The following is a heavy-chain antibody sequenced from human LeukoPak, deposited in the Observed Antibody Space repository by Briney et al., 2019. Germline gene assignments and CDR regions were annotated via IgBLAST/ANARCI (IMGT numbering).Heavy chain of an antibody. D-gene: IGHD3-22*01. CDR2: MNPNSGNT. Sequence: ASVKVSCKASGYTFTSYDINWVRQATGQGLEWMGWMNPNSGNTGYAQKFQGRVTMTRNTSISTAYMELGSLRSEDTAVYYCARGLSVRNYDSSGYSYDYWGQGTLVTVSS. J-gene: IGHJ4*02. CDR1: GYTFTSYD. V-gene: IGHV1-8*01. CDR3: ARGLSVRNYDSSGYSYDY.